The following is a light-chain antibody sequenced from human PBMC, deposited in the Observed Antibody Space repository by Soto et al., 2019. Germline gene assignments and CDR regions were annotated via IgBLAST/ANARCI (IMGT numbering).Light chain of an antibody. CDR1: QSISSW. Sequence: DIQMTQSPSTLSASVGDRVTITCRASQSISSWLAWYQQKPGKAPKLLIYKASSLESGVPSRFSGSGSGTEFTLTISSLQPADFATYYCQGETFGQGTKVEIK. CDR2: KAS. J-gene: IGKJ1*01. CDR3: QGET. V-gene: IGKV1-5*03.